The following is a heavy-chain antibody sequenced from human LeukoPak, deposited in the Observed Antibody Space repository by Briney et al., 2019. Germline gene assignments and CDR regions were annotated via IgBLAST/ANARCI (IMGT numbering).Heavy chain of an antibody. CDR2: IYYSGST. CDR1: GGSISSYY. D-gene: IGHD3-16*01. J-gene: IGHJ3*02. CDR3: ASRITTDDAFDI. Sequence: SETLSLTCTVSGGSISSYYWSWIRQPPGKGLEWIGYIYYSGSTNYNPSLKSRVTISVDTSKNQFSLKLSSVTAADTAVYYCASRITTDDAFDIWGQGIMVTVSS. V-gene: IGHV4-59*01.